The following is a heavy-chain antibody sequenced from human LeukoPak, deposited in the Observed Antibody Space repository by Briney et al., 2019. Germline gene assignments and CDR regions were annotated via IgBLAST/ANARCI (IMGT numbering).Heavy chain of an antibody. V-gene: IGHV3-7*01. Sequence: GGTLRLSCAASRFTLSSYWMRWVRQAPGKGLEWVANIKQDGSEKYYVDSVKGRFTISRDNAKNSLYLQMNSLRAEDTAVYYCAREMGRGVITIDYWGQGTLVTVSS. J-gene: IGHJ4*02. CDR2: IKQDGSEK. D-gene: IGHD3-10*01. CDR1: RFTLSSYW. CDR3: AREMGRGVITIDY.